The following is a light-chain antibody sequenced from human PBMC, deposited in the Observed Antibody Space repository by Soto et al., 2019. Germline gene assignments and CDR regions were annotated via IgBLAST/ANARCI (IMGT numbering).Light chain of an antibody. J-gene: IGLJ2*01. CDR2: EVS. Sequence: QSALTQPASVSGSPGQSITISCTGTSSDVGTYNYVSWYQQHPGKAPKLMIYEVSDRPSGVSHRFSGSKSGNTASLTISGLQAEDEADYYCSSCINSSIHVVFGGGTKLTVL. CDR3: SSCINSSIHVV. V-gene: IGLV2-14*01. CDR1: SSDVGTYNY.